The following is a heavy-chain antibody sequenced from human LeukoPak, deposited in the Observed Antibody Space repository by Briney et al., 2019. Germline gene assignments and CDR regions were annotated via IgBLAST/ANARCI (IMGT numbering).Heavy chain of an antibody. V-gene: IGHV4-38-2*01. CDR2: IYYSGTT. CDR1: GYSISSGYY. J-gene: IGHJ6*03. Sequence: SETLSLTCAVSGYSISSGYYWGWIRQPPGKGLEWIGSIYYSGTTYYNPSLKSRVTISVDTSKNQFSPKLDSVTAADTAVYYCARRHGNYYMDVWGKGTTVTVSS. CDR3: ARRHGNYYMDV.